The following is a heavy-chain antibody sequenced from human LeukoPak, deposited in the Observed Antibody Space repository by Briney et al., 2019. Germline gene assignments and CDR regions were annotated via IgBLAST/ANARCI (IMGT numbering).Heavy chain of an antibody. CDR1: GFTFSSYS. CDR2: ISSSSSYI. D-gene: IGHD3-16*02. CDR3: AREGLGLRLGELSSFDY. V-gene: IGHV3-21*01. J-gene: IGHJ4*02. Sequence: GGSLRLSCAASGFTFSSYSMNWVRQAPGKGLEWVSSISSSSSYIYYADSVKGRFTISRDNAKNSLYLQMNSLRAEDTAVYYCAREGLGLRLGELSSFDYWGQGTLVTVPS.